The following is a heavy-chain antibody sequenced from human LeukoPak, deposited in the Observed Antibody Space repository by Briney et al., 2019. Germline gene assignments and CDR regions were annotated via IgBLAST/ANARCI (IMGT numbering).Heavy chain of an antibody. Sequence: SETLSLTCTVSGGSISSYYWGWIRQPPGKGLEWIGSIYYSGSTYYNPSLKSRVTISVDTSKNQFSLKLSSVTAADTAVYYCARHRYYYRSGSYYGAPYYMDVWGKGTTVTISS. D-gene: IGHD3-10*01. J-gene: IGHJ6*03. V-gene: IGHV4-39*01. CDR3: ARHRYYYRSGSYYGAPYYMDV. CDR2: IYYSGST. CDR1: GGSISSYY.